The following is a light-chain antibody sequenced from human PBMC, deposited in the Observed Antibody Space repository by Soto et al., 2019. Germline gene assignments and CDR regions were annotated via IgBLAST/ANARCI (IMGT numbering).Light chain of an antibody. Sequence: SYELTQPPSVSVSPGQTASITCSGDKLGDKYYFWYQQKPGQSPVVVIYEDSKRPSGSPERFSVSNSGNTATLTISGTQAMDEADYYCQAWDSSTYVFGTGTKVTVL. CDR3: QAWDSSTYV. CDR1: KLGDKY. CDR2: EDS. J-gene: IGLJ1*01. V-gene: IGLV3-1*01.